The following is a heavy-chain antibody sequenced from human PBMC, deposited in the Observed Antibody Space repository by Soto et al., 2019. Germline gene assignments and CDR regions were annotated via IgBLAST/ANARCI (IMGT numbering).Heavy chain of an antibody. J-gene: IGHJ6*04. D-gene: IGHD2-15*01. V-gene: IGHV3-15*07. CDR3: ARDDVLCDGGCCYGIPLEV. CDR2: VKSKNDGGTT. Sequence: PGGSLRLSCAASGFTFSNAWINWVRQTPGRGLEWVGRVKSKNDGGTTDFAAPVKGRFTISRDTSENTLHLQMDSLRVEDTAVYYCARDDVLCDGGCCYGIPLEVWGKGTTVTVPS. CDR1: GFTFSNAW.